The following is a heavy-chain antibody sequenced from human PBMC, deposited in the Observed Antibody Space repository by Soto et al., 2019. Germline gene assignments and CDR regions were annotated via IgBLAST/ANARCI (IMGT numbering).Heavy chain of an antibody. Sequence: PSETLSLTCPVSGGSISSGGYSWSLIRQPPGKGLEWIWYIYHSGGTYYNPSLKSRVTISVDRSKNQFSLKLSSVTAADTAVYYCARAPPPCGQGTLVTVSS. V-gene: IGHV4-30-2*01. J-gene: IGHJ5*02. CDR2: IYHSGGT. CDR3: ARAPPP. CDR1: GGSISSGGYS.